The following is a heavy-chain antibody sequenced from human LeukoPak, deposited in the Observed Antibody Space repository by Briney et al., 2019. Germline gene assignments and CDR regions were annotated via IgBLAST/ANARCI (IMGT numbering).Heavy chain of an antibody. CDR2: ISGSGGST. CDR3: AKDRCSNGIGCYYYYVDV. CDR1: GFTFSSHG. Sequence: GGSLRLSCAASGFTFSSHGMSWVRQAPGKGLEWVSAISGSGGSTYYADSVKGRFTISRDNSKNTLYLQMNSLRAEDTAVYYCAKDRCSNGIGCYYYYVDVWGKGTTVTISS. J-gene: IGHJ6*03. V-gene: IGHV3-23*01. D-gene: IGHD2-8*01.